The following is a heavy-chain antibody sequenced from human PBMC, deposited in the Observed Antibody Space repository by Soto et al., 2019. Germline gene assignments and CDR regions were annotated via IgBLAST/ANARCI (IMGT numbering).Heavy chain of an antibody. CDR2: ISSSGGST. CDR3: VSSRLYCSSTSCYFGY. D-gene: IGHD2-2*01. V-gene: IGHV3-23*01. CDR1: GFTFSNYA. Sequence: EVQLLESGGGLVQPGGSLRLSCAASGFTFSNYAMSWVRQAPGKGLEWVSAISSSGGSTYYADSVRGRFTISRDNSKNTLYLQMNSLRAEDTAVYYCVSSRLYCSSTSCYFGYWGQGTLVTVSS. J-gene: IGHJ4*02.